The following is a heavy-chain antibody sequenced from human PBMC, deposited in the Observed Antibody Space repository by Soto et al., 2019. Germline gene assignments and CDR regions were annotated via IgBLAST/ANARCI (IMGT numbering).Heavy chain of an antibody. CDR3: AARHAAMVNFDY. D-gene: IGHD5-18*01. V-gene: IGHV3-30*03. Sequence: QVQLAESGGGVVQPGRSLRLSCAASGFTFSSYGMHWVRQAPGKGLEWVAVISYDGSNKYYADSVKGRFTISRDNSKNTLYLQMNSLRAEDTAVYYCAARHAAMVNFDYWGQGTLVTVSS. J-gene: IGHJ4*02. CDR2: ISYDGSNK. CDR1: GFTFSSYG.